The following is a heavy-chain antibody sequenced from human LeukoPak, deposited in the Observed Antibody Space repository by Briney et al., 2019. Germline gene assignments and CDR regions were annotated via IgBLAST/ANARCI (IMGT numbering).Heavy chain of an antibody. Sequence: ASVKVSCKASGYTFTDYYMHWVRQAPGQGLEWMGWINPNSGGTNYAQNFQGRVTMTRDTSISTAYMELSRLRSDDTAVYYCARDLSGSYSSWFDPWGQGTLVTVSS. J-gene: IGHJ5*02. V-gene: IGHV1-2*02. D-gene: IGHD1-26*01. CDR3: ARDLSGSYSSWFDP. CDR2: INPNSGGT. CDR1: GYTFTDYY.